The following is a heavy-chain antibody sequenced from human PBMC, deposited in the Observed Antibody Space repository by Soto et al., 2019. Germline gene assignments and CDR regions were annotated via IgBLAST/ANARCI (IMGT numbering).Heavy chain of an antibody. V-gene: IGHV3-11*06. J-gene: IGHJ4*02. CDR1: DFSLSGSY. CDR3: ASRGHCSNGQCHPFDS. Sequence: GGSLRLSCFGSDFSLSGSYMSWVRQAPGKGLEWPSFISMSGSYKTYAASVEGRFTISRDNVKNILYLQMDSLRAEDTAVYYCASRGHCSNGQCHPFDSWGQGTQVTVSS. CDR2: ISMSGSY. D-gene: IGHD2-8*01.